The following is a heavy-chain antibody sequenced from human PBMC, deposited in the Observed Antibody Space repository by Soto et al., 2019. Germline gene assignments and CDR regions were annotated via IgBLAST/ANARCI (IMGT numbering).Heavy chain of an antibody. D-gene: IGHD2-2*01. Sequence: GGSLRLSCAASGFTFSSYTMSWVRQAPGKGLGWVSAISDSGDDTYYADSVKGRFTISRDTSKNTLYLQMNSLRAEDTAVYYCAKHQLPPWGQGTLVTVSS. J-gene: IGHJ5*02. CDR2: ISDSGDDT. CDR3: AKHQLPP. V-gene: IGHV3-23*01. CDR1: GFTFSSYT.